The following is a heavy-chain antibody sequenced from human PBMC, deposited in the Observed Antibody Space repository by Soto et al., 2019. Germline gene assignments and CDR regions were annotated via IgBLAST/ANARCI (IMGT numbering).Heavy chain of an antibody. D-gene: IGHD5-18*01. Sequence: SETLSLTCTVSGGSISSYYWSWIRQPPGKGLEWIGYIYYSGSTNYNPSLKSRVTISVDTSKNQFSLKLSSVTAADTAVYYCARDFGYSYGSLIYYYYGMDVWGQGTTVTVSS. V-gene: IGHV4-59*01. CDR1: GGSISSYY. CDR2: IYYSGST. CDR3: ARDFGYSYGSLIYYYYGMDV. J-gene: IGHJ6*02.